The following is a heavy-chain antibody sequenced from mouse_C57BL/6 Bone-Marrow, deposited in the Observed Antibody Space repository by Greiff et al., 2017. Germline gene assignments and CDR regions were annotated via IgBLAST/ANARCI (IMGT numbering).Heavy chain of an antibody. D-gene: IGHD2-3*01. CDR3: ARNGWFLWYFDV. Sequence: VQLQQSGPGLVQPSQSLSITCTVSGFSLTSSGVHWVRQSPGKGLEWLGVIWSGGSTDYNAAFISRLSISKDNSKSQVFFKMNSLQADVTAIYYCARNGWFLWYFDVWGTGTTVTVSS. V-gene: IGHV2-2*01. J-gene: IGHJ1*03. CDR2: IWSGGST. CDR1: GFSLTSSG.